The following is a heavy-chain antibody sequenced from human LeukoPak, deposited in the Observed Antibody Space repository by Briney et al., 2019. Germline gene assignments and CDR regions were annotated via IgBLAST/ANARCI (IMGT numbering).Heavy chain of an antibody. CDR1: GLTFSDYY. CDR3: ATDVGQLWSPDN. V-gene: IGHV3-11*01. J-gene: IGHJ4*02. CDR2: ISGSGNTI. Sequence: GGSLRLSCAASGLTFSDYYMSWIRQAPGKGLEWVSYISGSGNTIYYADSVKGRFTLSRDNAKNSVYLHMNRLRADDTAVYYCATDVGQLWSPDNWGQGTLVTVSS. D-gene: IGHD5-18*01.